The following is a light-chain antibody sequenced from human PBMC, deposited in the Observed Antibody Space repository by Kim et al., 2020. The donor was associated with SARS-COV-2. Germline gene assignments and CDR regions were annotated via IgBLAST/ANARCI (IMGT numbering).Light chain of an antibody. CDR2: QDS. V-gene: IGLV3-1*01. CDR1: KLGDKY. Sequence: SYELTQPPSVSVSPGQTASITCSGDKLGDKYACWYQQKPGQSPVLVIYQDSKRPSGIPERFSGSNSGNTAPLTISGTQAMDEADYYCQAWDSSPAQVFGG. CDR3: QAWDSSPAQV. J-gene: IGLJ3*02.